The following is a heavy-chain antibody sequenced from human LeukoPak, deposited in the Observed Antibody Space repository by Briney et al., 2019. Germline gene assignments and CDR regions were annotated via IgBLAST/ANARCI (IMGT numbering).Heavy chain of an antibody. D-gene: IGHD1-26*01. CDR2: IYHNGRT. Sequence: SETLSLTCTVSGGSISSGIYFWGWIRQPPGKGLEWIASIYHNGRTFYNLSLQSRVTISVDTSKNQFSLRPPSVTAADTAVYFCARHYGVVGATWAFDPWGQGILVTVSP. CDR3: ARHYGVVGATWAFDP. J-gene: IGHJ5*02. CDR1: GGSISSGIYF. V-gene: IGHV4-39*01.